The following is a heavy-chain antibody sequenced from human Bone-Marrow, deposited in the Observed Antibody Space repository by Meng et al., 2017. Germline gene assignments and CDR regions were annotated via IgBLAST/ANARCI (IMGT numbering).Heavy chain of an antibody. J-gene: IGHJ3*02. CDR3: ARTLKDYNYDILTGYYSPDAFDI. Sequence: GESLKISCAGSGFTFSSYAMHWVRQAPGKGLEWVAVISYDGSNKYYADSVKGRFTISRDNSKNTLYLQMNSLRAEDTAVYYCARTLKDYNYDILTGYYSPDAFDIWGQGTMVTVSS. V-gene: IGHV3-30*04. D-gene: IGHD3-9*01. CDR1: GFTFSSYA. CDR2: ISYDGSNK.